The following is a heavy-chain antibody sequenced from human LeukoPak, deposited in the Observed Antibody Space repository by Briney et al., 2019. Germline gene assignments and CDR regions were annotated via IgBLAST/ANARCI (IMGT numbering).Heavy chain of an antibody. V-gene: IGHV3-53*01. CDR1: GFTPSSNY. Sequence: PRGTPRLSCAASGFTPSSNYTSSVPHTPRKGLEWVSVIYIAGSTYYTNSAKGRVTISTDNSKNSLYLQMNSLRAEDTAVYYCARVWYDILTGYVDYWGQGTLVTVSS. CDR3: ARVWYDILTGYVDY. D-gene: IGHD3-9*01. CDR2: IYIAGST. J-gene: IGHJ4*02.